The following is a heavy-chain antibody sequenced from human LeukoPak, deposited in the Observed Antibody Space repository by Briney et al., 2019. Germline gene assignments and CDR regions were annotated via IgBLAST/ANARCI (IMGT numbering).Heavy chain of an antibody. CDR3: ARDGRIRGMDV. D-gene: IGHD2-15*01. CDR2: IYCSGCT. J-gene: IGHJ6*02. CDR1: GGSISSGGYY. Sequence: SQTLSLTCTVSGGSISSGGYYWSWIRQHPGKGLEWIGYIYCSGCTYYNPSLKSRVTISVDTSKNQFSLKLSSVTAADTAVYYCARDGRIRGMDVWGQGTTVTVSS. V-gene: IGHV4-31*03.